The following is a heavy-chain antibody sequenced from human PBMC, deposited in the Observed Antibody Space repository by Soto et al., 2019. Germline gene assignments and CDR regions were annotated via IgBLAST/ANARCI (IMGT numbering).Heavy chain of an antibody. Sequence: QVQLVESGGGVVQPGRSLRLSCAASGFTFSSYGMHWVRQAPGKGLEWVAVIWYDGSNKYYADSVKGRFTIPRDNSKNTLYLQMNSLRAEDTAVYYCARGMWGVPPSGGMDVWGQGTTVTVSS. CDR3: ARGMWGVPPSGGMDV. D-gene: IGHD3-16*01. J-gene: IGHJ6*02. V-gene: IGHV3-33*01. CDR2: IWYDGSNK. CDR1: GFTFSSYG.